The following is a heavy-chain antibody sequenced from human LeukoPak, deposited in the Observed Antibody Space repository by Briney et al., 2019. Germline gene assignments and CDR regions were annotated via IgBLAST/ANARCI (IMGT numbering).Heavy chain of an antibody. CDR3: ASHGSGTYYGVDY. D-gene: IGHD3-10*01. CDR1: GASISSYY. J-gene: IGHJ4*02. Sequence: SETLSLTCTVSGASISSYYWSWIRQPPGKGLEWIGSIYYSGSTNYNPSLKSRVTISVDTSKNQFSLKLSSVTAADTAVFYCASHGSGTYYGVDYWGQGTLVTVSS. CDR2: IYYSGST. V-gene: IGHV4-59*01.